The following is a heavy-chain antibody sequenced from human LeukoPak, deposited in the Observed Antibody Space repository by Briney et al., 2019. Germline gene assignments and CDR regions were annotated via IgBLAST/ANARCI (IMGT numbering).Heavy chain of an antibody. J-gene: IGHJ4*02. CDR2: INPNSGGT. Sequence: ASVKVSCKASGYTFTGYYMHWVRQAPGQGLEWMGWINPNSGGTNYAQKFQGRVTMTRDTSISTAYMELSRLRSDDTAVYYCARYDSSGYPLDYWGQGTLVMVSS. CDR1: GYTFTGYY. V-gene: IGHV1-2*02. D-gene: IGHD3-22*01. CDR3: ARYDSSGYPLDY.